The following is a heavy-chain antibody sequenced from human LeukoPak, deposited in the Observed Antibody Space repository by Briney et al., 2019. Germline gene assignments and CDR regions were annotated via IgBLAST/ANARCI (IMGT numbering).Heavy chain of an antibody. D-gene: IGHD4-17*01. CDR3: ARGETTVTDDAFDI. V-gene: IGHV3-11*01. CDR1: GFTFSDYY. CDR2: ISSSGSTI. J-gene: IGHJ3*02. Sequence: PGGSLRLSCAASGFTFSDYYMSWIRQAPGKGPEWVSYISSSGSTIYYADSVKGRFTISRDNAKNSLYLQMNSLRAEDTAVYYCARGETTVTDDAFDIWGQGTMVTVSS.